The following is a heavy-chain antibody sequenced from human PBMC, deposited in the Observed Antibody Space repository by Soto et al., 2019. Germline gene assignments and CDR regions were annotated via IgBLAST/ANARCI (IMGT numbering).Heavy chain of an antibody. CDR3: ARRGGNSPSDY. Sequence: QVQLQESGPGLVKPSETLSLTCTVSGGSVSSGSYYWSWIRQPPGKGLEWIGYIYYSGSTNYNLSLNSRVTISVDTSKNHFSLKLSSVTAADTAVYYCARRGGNSPSDYWGQGTLVTVSS. D-gene: IGHD1-7*01. CDR1: GGSVSSGSYY. CDR2: IYYSGST. V-gene: IGHV4-61*03. J-gene: IGHJ4*02.